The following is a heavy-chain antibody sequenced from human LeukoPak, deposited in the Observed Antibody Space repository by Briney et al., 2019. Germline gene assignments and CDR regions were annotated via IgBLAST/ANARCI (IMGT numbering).Heavy chain of an antibody. CDR1: GGSISSYY. CDR3: ASEAAAGTGGFDY. V-gene: IGHV4-59*01. J-gene: IGHJ4*02. D-gene: IGHD6-13*01. Sequence: SETLSLTCTVSGGSISSYYWSWIRQPPGKGLEWIGYIYYSGSTNYNPSLKSRVTISVDTSRNQFSLKLSSVTAADTAVYYCASEAAAGTGGFDYWGQGTLVTVSS. CDR2: IYYSGST.